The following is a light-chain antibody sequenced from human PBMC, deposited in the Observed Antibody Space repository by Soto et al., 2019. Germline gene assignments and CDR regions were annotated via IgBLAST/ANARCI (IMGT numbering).Light chain of an antibody. CDR1: QTVSITY. CDR3: QQRSNWPPIT. V-gene: IGKV3-11*01. CDR2: DAS. Sequence: VLTQSPGTLSLSPGESATLSCRAIQTVSITYLAWYQQKPGQAPRLLIYDASNRATGIPARFSGSGSGTDFTLTISSLEPEDFAVYYCQQRSNWPPITFGQGTRLEIK. J-gene: IGKJ5*01.